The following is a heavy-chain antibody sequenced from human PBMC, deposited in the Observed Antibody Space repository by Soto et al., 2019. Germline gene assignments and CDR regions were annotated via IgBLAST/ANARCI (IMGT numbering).Heavy chain of an antibody. V-gene: IGHV1-58*01. D-gene: IGHD3-22*01. CDR1: GSTFTSSA. CDR3: AVSYYYDSSGYQCDY. Sequence: ASVKFSCKASGSTFTSSAVQWVRQARGQRLEWIGWIVVGSGNTNYAQKFQERVTITRDMSTSTAYMELSSLRSEDTAVYYCAVSYYYDSSGYQCDYWGQGTLVTVSS. CDR2: IVVGSGNT. J-gene: IGHJ4*02.